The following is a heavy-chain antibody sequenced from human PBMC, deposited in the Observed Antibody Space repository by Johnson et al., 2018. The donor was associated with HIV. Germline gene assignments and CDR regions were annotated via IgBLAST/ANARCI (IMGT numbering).Heavy chain of an antibody. D-gene: IGHD1-26*01. J-gene: IGHJ3*02. CDR3: TTSVGATLRGAFDI. V-gene: IGHV3-15*01. CDR1: GFTFSNAW. CDR2: IKSKTDGGTT. Sequence: QLVEFGGGLVKPGGSLRLSCAASGFTFSNAWMSWVRQAPGKGLEWVGRIKSKTDGGTTDYAAPVKGRFTISRDDSKNTLYLQMNSLKTEDTAVYYCTTSVGATLRGAFDIWGQGTMVTVSS.